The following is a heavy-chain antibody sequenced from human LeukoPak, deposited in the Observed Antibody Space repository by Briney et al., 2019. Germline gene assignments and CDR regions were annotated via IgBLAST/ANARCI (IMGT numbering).Heavy chain of an antibody. CDR1: GFTFSSYR. CDR3: ASGGATFEFDY. J-gene: IGHJ4*02. CDR2: ITGSSTSI. Sequence: NPGGSLRLSCAASGFTFSSYRMNWVRQAPGKGLEWVSSITGSSTSIYHADSVKGRFTISRDNAKNSLYLQMNSLRAEDTAVYYCASGGATFEFDYWGQGTLVTVSS. D-gene: IGHD2-8*02. V-gene: IGHV3-21*01.